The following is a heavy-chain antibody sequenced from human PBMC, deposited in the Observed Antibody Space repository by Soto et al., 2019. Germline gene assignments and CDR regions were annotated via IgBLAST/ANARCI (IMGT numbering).Heavy chain of an antibody. Sequence: GGSLRLSCAASGFTFSSYSMHWVRQAPGKGLGWVSSIGTRSDIYYADSVKGRFTISRDNAKNSLSLQMNGMTAEDTAVYYCAREETAWPLAYGLDVWGQGTTVTVSS. J-gene: IGHJ6*02. V-gene: IGHV3-21*01. CDR2: IGTRSDI. CDR1: GFTFSSYS. CDR3: AREETAWPLAYGLDV. D-gene: IGHD2-21*02.